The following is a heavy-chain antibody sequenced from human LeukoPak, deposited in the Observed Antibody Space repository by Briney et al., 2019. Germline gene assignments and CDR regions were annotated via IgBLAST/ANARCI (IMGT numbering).Heavy chain of an antibody. J-gene: IGHJ6*02. D-gene: IGHD2-2*01. CDR1: GGSISSYY. V-gene: IGHV4-39*01. CDR2: IYYSGST. CDR3: ARHCSSTSCRRVYYYYGMDV. Sequence: SETLSLTCTVSGGSISSYYWSWIRQPPGKGLEWIGSIYYSGSTYYNPSLKSRVTISVDTSKNQFSLKLSSVTAADTAVYYCARHCSSTSCRRVYYYYGMDVWGQGTTVTVSS.